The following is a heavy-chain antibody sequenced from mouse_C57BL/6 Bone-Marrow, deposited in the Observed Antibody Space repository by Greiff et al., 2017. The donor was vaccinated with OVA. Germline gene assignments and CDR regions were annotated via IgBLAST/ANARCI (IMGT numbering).Heavy chain of an antibody. CDR2: IRSKSNNYAT. V-gene: IGHV10-1*01. CDR3: VRHTETVVFDY. D-gene: IGHD1-1*01. Sequence: QLVESGGGLVQPKGSLKLSCAASGFSFNTYAMNWVRQAPGKGLEWVARIRSKSNNYATYYADSVKDRFTISRDDSESMLYLQMNNLKTEDTAMYYCVRHTETVVFDYWGQGTTLTVSS. J-gene: IGHJ2*01. CDR1: GFSFNTYA.